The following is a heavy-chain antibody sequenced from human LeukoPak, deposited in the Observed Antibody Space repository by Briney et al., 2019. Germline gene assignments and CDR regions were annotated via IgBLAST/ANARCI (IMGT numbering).Heavy chain of an antibody. Sequence: ASVKVSCKASGYTFTSYGISWVRQAPGQGLEWMGWISAYNGNTNYAQKLQGRVTMTTDTSTSTAYMELRSLRSDDTAVYYCARVGLKDYYYYYMDVWGKGTTVTVSS. J-gene: IGHJ6*03. CDR1: GYTFTSYG. V-gene: IGHV1-18*01. CDR3: ARVGLKDYYYYYMDV. CDR2: ISAYNGNT.